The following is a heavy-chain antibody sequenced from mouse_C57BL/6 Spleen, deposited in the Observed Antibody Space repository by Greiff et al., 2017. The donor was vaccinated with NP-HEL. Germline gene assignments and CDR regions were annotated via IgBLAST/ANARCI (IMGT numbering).Heavy chain of an antibody. D-gene: IGHD1-1*01. CDR2: IYPGSGNT. CDR3: ARSLYGWYFDV. Sequence: QVQLQQPGPELVKPGASVKISCKASGYTFTDYYINWVKQRPGQGLEWIGWIYPGSGNTTSHEKFKGKATLTVDTSSSTAYMQLSSLTSEDSAVYFCARSLYGWYFDVWGTGTTVTVSS. CDR1: GYTFTDYY. J-gene: IGHJ1*03. V-gene: IGHV1-84*01.